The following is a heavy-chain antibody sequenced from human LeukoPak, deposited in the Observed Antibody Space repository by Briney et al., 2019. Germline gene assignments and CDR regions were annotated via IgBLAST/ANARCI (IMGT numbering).Heavy chain of an antibody. CDR1: GGSISSSSYY. CDR2: IYYSGST. D-gene: IGHD6-13*01. CDR3: ARHPRRYSSSWYY. V-gene: IGHV4-39*01. J-gene: IGHJ4*02. Sequence: SETLSLTCTVSGGSISSSSYYWGWIRQPPGKGLEWIGSIYYSGSTYYNPSLKSRVTISVGTSKNQFSLKLSSVTAADTAVYYCARHPRRYSSSWYYWGQGTLVTVSS.